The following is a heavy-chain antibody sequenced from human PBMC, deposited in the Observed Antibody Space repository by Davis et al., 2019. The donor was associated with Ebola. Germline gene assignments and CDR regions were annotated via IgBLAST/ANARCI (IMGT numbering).Heavy chain of an antibody. V-gene: IGHV4-34*01. CDR1: GGSLSGYY. D-gene: IGHD1-7*01. J-gene: IGHJ4*02. Sequence: PSETLSLTCAVYGGSLSGYYWSWIRQPPGKGLEWIGEINHSGISSYNPALKTRVRMSVDPSKNQFSLRLNSVTAADTAVYYCAGLSPLGTTIDYCGQGTLVTVSS. CDR2: INHSGIS. CDR3: AGLSPLGTTIDY.